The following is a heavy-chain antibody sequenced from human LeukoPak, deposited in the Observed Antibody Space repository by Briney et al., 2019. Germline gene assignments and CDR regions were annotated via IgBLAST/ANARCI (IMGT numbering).Heavy chain of an antibody. V-gene: IGHV3-48*02. CDR2: IGPTTTI. CDR3: ARDGYGSGNYYSPIDY. D-gene: IGHD3-10*01. CDR1: GFSFSGYG. Sequence: GGSLRLSCAASGFSFSGYGMNWVRQAPGKGLEWISYIGPTTTIYYADSVKGRFTISRDNAKNSLYLQMNSLRDEDTAVYYCARDGYGSGNYYSPIDYWGQGTLVTVSS. J-gene: IGHJ4*02.